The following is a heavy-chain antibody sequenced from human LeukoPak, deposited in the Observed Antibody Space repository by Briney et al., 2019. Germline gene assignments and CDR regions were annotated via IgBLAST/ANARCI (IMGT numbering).Heavy chain of an antibody. J-gene: IGHJ4*01. D-gene: IGHD1/OR15-1a*01. CDR1: GFTFSSYW. V-gene: IGHV3-7*01. CDR3: ARDGTALGLYFDL. CDR2: IKQDGGEK. Sequence: GGSLRLSCAVSGFTFSSYWMNWVRQAPGKGLEWVASIKQDGGEKSYVDSVKGRLTISRDNTKNSVYLQMSSLRAEDTAVYYCARDGTALGLYFDLWGQGTLVTVSS.